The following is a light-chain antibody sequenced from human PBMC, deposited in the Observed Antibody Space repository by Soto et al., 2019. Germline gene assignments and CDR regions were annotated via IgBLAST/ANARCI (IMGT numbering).Light chain of an antibody. CDR1: SSNVGTYDL. CDR2: EGT. V-gene: IGLV2-23*01. CDR3: CSFAGGAALV. J-gene: IGLJ2*01. Sequence: QSALTQPASVSASPGQSITISCTGTSSNVGTYDLVSWYQHHPDKAPKLIIYEGTKRPSGISSRFSGYKSGNTASLTISGLQADDDADYYCCSFAGGAALVFGGGTKLTVL.